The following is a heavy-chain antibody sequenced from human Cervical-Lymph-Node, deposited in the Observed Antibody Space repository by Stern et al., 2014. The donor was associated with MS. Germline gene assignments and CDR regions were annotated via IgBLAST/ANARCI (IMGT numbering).Heavy chain of an antibody. D-gene: IGHD6-13*01. CDR2: IFPGFGTP. Sequence: VQLVEFGAEVTRPGSSVKVSCTASGGTFSKFPSSWVRQAPGQGLEWMGGIFPGFGTPTYAQEFRGRVTITADVSTSTVYMELSSLRSDDTAVYYCALSSETSDRWYSLGYDLWGQGTLVTVSS. V-gene: IGHV1-69*01. CDR1: GGTFSKFP. J-gene: IGHJ5*02. CDR3: ALSSETSDRWYSLGYDL.